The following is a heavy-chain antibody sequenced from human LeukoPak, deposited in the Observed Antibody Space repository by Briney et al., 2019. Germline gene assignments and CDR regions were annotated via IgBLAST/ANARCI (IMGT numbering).Heavy chain of an antibody. CDR1: GGTFSSYA. CDR3: ARVVPAAIAVWYFDL. CDR2: IIPIFGTA. D-gene: IGHD2-2*01. J-gene: IGHJ2*01. Sequence: ASVKVFCKASGGTFSSYAISWVRQAPGQGLEWMGGIIPIFGTANYAQKFQGRVTITTDESTSTAYMELSSLRSEDTAVYYCARVVPAAIAVWYFDLWGRGTLVTVSS. V-gene: IGHV1-69*05.